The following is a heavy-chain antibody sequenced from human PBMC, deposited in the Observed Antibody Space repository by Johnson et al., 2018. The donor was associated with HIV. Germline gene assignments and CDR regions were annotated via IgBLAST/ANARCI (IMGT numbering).Heavy chain of an antibody. CDR3: AKGRGDYNIDAFDI. D-gene: IGHD4-17*01. J-gene: IGHJ3*02. CDR1: GFTFSSYA. CDR2: IKSKTDGGTT. V-gene: IGHV3-15*01. Sequence: VQLVESGGGVVQPGRSLRLSCAASGFTFSSYAMHWVRQAPGKGLEWVGRIKSKTDGGTTDYAAPVKGRFTISRDDSKNTLYLQMNSLRAEDTAVYYCAKGRGDYNIDAFDISGQGTMVTVSS.